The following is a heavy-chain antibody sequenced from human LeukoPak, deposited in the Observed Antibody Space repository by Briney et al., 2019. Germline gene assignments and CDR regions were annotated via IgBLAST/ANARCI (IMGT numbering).Heavy chain of an antibody. V-gene: IGHV4-39*01. CDR2: IYYGGYT. J-gene: IGHJ4*02. CDR3: QSRFLEWLLDY. Sequence: KPSETLSLTCTVSGGSIRSSYYYWGWIRQPPGKGLEWIGSIYYGGYTYYNPSLKSRVTISVDTSKNQFSLKLSSVTAADTAIYYCQSRFLEWLLDYWGQGTLVTVSS. D-gene: IGHD3-3*01. CDR1: GGSIRSSYYY.